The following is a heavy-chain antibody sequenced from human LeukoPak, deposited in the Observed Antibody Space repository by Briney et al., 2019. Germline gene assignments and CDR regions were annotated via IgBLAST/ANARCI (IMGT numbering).Heavy chain of an antibody. CDR1: GYTFIAYY. CDR2: INPNSGAT. D-gene: IGHD2/OR15-2a*01. J-gene: IGHJ3*01. CDR3: ARDLSVNAFDL. V-gene: IGHV1-2*02. Sequence: ASVKVSCKASGYTFIAYYMFWVRQAPGQGLEWMGWINPNSGATGHAQKFQGRVTMTRDTSISTSYMEVTGLRSDDTAVYFCARDLSVNAFDLWGQGTLVTVSS.